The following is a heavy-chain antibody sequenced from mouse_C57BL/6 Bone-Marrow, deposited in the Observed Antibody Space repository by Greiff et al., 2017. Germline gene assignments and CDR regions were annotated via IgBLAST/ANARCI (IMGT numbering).Heavy chain of an antibody. J-gene: IGHJ1*03. CDR1: GFSLTSYG. D-gene: IGHD1-1*01. CDR3: AKHSGSYWYFDV. CDR2: ICGGGST. V-gene: IGHV2-9*01. Sequence: QVQLQQSGPGLVAPSQSLSISCTASGFSLTSYGVDWVRQPPGQGLEWLGVICGGGSTNYNSAGMSRLSISKDNSKGQVFLKMNSRQTDDTAMYYCAKHSGSYWYFDVWGTGTTVTVSS.